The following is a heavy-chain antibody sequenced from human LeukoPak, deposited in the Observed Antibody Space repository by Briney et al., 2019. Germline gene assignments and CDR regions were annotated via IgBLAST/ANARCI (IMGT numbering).Heavy chain of an antibody. CDR1: GGTFSSHS. CDR3: ARDFSLWFDY. Sequence: ASVKVSCKAFGGTFSSHSISWVRQAPGQGLEWMGRINANSGGTDYAEKFQGRVTMTRDTSIGTAYMEVSRLIYDDTAVYYCARDFSLWFDYWGQGTLVTVSS. CDR2: INANSGGT. J-gene: IGHJ4*02. V-gene: IGHV1-2*06. D-gene: IGHD3-10*01.